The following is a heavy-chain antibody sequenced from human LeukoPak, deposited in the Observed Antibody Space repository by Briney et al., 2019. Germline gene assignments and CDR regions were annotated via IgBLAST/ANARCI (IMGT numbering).Heavy chain of an antibody. CDR2: ISAYNGNT. Sequence: GPSVKVSCKASGYTFTSYGISWVRQAPGQGLEWMGWISAYNGNTNDAQKLQGRVTMTTDTSTSTAYMELRSLRSDDTAVYYCARVRDECSSTSCYTYFDYWGQGTLVTVSS. CDR1: GYTFTSYG. CDR3: ARVRDECSSTSCYTYFDY. D-gene: IGHD2-2*02. J-gene: IGHJ4*02. V-gene: IGHV1-18*01.